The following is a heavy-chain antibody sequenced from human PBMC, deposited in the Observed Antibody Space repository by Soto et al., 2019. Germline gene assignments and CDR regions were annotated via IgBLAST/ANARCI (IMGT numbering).Heavy chain of an antibody. Sequence: QVQLLQWGAGLLKPSETLSLTCAVYGGSFSGYYWSWIRQPPGKGLEWIGEINHSGSTNYNPSLKSRVTISVDTSKNQFSLKLSSVTAADTAVYYCAREPPRTYWGQGTLVTVSS. CDR2: INHSGST. CDR1: GGSFSGYY. J-gene: IGHJ4*02. CDR3: AREPPRTY. V-gene: IGHV4-34*01.